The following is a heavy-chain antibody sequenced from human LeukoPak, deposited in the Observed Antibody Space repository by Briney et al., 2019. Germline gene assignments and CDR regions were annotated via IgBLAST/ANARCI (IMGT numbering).Heavy chain of an antibody. Sequence: ASVKVSCKASGYTFTSYGISWVRQAPGQGLEWMGWISAYNGNTNYAQKLQGRVTMTTDTSTSTAYMELRSLRSDDTAVYYCARVLGYYGSNWFDPWGQGTLVTVSS. CDR1: GYTFTSYG. CDR2: ISAYNGNT. J-gene: IGHJ5*02. V-gene: IGHV1-18*01. CDR3: ARVLGYYGSNWFDP. D-gene: IGHD3-10*01.